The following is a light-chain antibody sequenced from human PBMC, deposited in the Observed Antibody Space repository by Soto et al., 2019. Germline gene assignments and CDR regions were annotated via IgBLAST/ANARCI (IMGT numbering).Light chain of an antibody. J-gene: IGKJ5*01. Sequence: EIVLTESPATLSLSRGERATLSFRASQSVGSYLGCYQHKPAHTPRILIYGASTRATGSPARFSGSGSATEFTRTISSLQSEDFAVYYGQQYNNWPPTFGQGTRLEI. CDR1: QSVGSY. CDR2: GAS. V-gene: IGKV3-15*01. CDR3: QQYNNWPPT.